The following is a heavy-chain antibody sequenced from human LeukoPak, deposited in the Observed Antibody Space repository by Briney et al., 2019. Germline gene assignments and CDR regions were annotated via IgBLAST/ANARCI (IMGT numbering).Heavy chain of an antibody. D-gene: IGHD2-2*01. Sequence: GGSLRLSCAASGFTFSSYAMSWVRQAPGKGLEWVAVISYDGSNKYYADSVKGRFTISRDNSKNTLYLQMNSLRAEDTAVYYCARDGFPPPVVVPAAIYYGDCPFDYWGQGTLVTVSS. V-gene: IGHV3-30*04. CDR2: ISYDGSNK. CDR3: ARDGFPPPVVVPAAIYYGDCPFDY. J-gene: IGHJ4*02. CDR1: GFTFSSYA.